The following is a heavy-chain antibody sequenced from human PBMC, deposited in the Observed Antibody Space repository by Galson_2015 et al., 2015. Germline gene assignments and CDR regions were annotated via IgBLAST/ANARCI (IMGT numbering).Heavy chain of an antibody. Sequence: SLRLSCAASEFTFSSYYMSWVRQAPGKGLEWVSSISRTTTYIYYADSVKGRFTISRDNAKNSLYLQMNSLGAEDTAVYYCARQIVDYDFWSGYYPTNFDYWGQGSLVTVSS. V-gene: IGHV3-21*01. D-gene: IGHD3-3*01. CDR2: ISRTTTYI. CDR3: ARQIVDYDFWSGYYPTNFDY. J-gene: IGHJ4*02. CDR1: EFTFSSYY.